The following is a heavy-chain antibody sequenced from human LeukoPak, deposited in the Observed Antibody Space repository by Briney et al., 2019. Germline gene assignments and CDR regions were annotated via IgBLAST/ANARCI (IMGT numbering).Heavy chain of an antibody. D-gene: IGHD3-22*01. Sequence: GGSLRLSCAASGFTFSSYAMSWVRQAPGKGLEWVSAISGSGGSTYYADSVKGRSTISRDNSKNTLYLQMNSLRAEDTAVYYCARWETYYYDSSGLYYFDYWGQGTLVTVSS. J-gene: IGHJ4*02. CDR3: ARWETYYYDSSGLYYFDY. CDR2: ISGSGGST. V-gene: IGHV3-23*01. CDR1: GFTFSSYA.